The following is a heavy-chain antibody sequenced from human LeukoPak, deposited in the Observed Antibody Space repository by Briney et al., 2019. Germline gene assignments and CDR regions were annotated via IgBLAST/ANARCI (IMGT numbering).Heavy chain of an antibody. V-gene: IGHV4-59*12. CDR1: GGSISSYY. J-gene: IGHJ3*02. CDR3: ARRLYYYDSSGYLNDAFDI. D-gene: IGHD3-22*01. CDR2: ISDSGST. Sequence: SETLSLTCTVSGGSISSYYWSWIRQPPGKGLDRIGYISDSGSTNYKPSLKSRVTISVDTSKKQFSLKLSSVTAADTAIYYCARRLYYYDSSGYLNDAFDIWGQGTMVTVSS.